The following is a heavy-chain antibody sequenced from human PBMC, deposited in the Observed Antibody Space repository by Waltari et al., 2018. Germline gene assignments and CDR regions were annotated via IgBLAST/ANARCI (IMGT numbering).Heavy chain of an antibody. CDR1: GGTFSSYA. V-gene: IGHV1-69*04. D-gene: IGHD2-21*01. Sequence: QVQLVQSGAEVKKPGSSVTVSCKASGGTFSSYAISWVRQAPGQGLEWMGGIIPILGIANYAQKFQGRVTITADESTSTAYMELSSLRSEDTAVYYCARGGGYCGGDCHGAQYYWGQGTLVTVSS. CDR2: IIPILGIA. J-gene: IGHJ4*02. CDR3: ARGGGYCGGDCHGAQYY.